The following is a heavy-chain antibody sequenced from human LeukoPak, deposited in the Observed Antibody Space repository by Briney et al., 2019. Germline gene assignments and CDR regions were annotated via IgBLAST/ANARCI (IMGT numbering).Heavy chain of an antibody. CDR2: ISSSSSHI. V-gene: IGHV3-21*01. J-gene: IGHJ4*02. Sequence: GGSLRLSCEASGFTLSSHWMSWVRQAPGKGLEWVSSISSSSSHIYYADSVKGRFTISRDNSRNTVNLQMNSLRAEDTAVYYCAREGIHLKSSLEYWGQGTPVTVSS. CDR3: AREGIHLKSSLEY. D-gene: IGHD5-18*01. CDR1: GFTLSSHW.